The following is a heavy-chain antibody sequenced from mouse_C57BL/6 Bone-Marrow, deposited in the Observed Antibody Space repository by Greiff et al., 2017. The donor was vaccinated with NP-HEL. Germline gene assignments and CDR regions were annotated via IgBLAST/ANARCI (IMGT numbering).Heavy chain of an antibody. Sequence: LVESGAELARPGASVKLSCKASGYTFTSYGISWVKQRTGQGLEWIGEIYPRSGNTYYNEKFKGKATLTADKSSSTAYMELRSLTSEDSAVYFCAREGGVWFAYWGQGTLVTVSA. CDR3: AREGGVWFAY. V-gene: IGHV1-81*01. CDR1: GYTFTSYG. CDR2: IYPRSGNT. J-gene: IGHJ3*01.